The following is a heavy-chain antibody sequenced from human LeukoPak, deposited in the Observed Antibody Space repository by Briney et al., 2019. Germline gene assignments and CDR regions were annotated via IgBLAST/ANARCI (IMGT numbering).Heavy chain of an antibody. V-gene: IGHV4-39*01. D-gene: IGHD3/OR15-3a*01. CDR3: AFGPAYYFDY. CDR1: GGSISSSSYY. CDR2: IYYTGST. J-gene: IGHJ4*02. Sequence: PSETLSLTCTVSGGSISSSSYYWGRIPQPPGKGLEWIGSIYYTGSTYYNPSLKSRVTISVDTSKNQFSLKLSSVTAADAAVYYCAFGPAYYFDYWGQGTLVTVSS.